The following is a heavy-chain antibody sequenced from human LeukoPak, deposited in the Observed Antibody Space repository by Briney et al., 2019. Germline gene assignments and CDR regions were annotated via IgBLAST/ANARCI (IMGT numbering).Heavy chain of an antibody. D-gene: IGHD6-19*01. CDR3: ARRTCSSGSYYFDY. J-gene: IGHJ4*02. Sequence: GASVKVSCKASGYTFTSYGISWVRQAPGQGLEWMGWISAYNGNTNYAQKLQGRVTMTTDTSTSTAYMELRSLRSDDTAVYYCARRTCSSGSYYFDYWGQGTLVTVSS. CDR1: GYTFTSYG. CDR2: ISAYNGNT. V-gene: IGHV1-18*01.